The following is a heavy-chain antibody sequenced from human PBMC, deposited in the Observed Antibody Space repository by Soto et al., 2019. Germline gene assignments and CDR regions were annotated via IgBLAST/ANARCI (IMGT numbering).Heavy chain of an antibody. D-gene: IGHD6-6*01. CDR3: ARGWSSSSIKGDFDY. CDR2: MNPNSGNT. J-gene: IGHJ4*02. V-gene: IGHV1-8*02. Sequence: ASVKVSCKASGYTFSGFYMHWVRQATGQGLEWMGWMNPNSGNTGYAQKFQGRVTMTRNTSISTAYMELSSLRSEDTAVYYCARGWSSSSIKGDFDYWGQGTLVTVSS. CDR1: GYTFSGFY.